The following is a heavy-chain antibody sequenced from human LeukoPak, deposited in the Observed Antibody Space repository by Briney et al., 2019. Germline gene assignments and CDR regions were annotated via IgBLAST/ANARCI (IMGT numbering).Heavy chain of an antibody. V-gene: IGHV3-30*04. Sequence: GGSLRLSCAASGFTFSSYAMHWVRQAPGKGLEWVAVISYDGSNKYYADSVKGRFTISRDNSKNTLYLQMNSLGAEDTAVYYCARVNLAGAAMVKEAFDYWGQGTLVTVSS. CDR3: ARVNLAGAAMVKEAFDY. CDR2: ISYDGSNK. CDR1: GFTFSSYA. J-gene: IGHJ4*02. D-gene: IGHD5-18*01.